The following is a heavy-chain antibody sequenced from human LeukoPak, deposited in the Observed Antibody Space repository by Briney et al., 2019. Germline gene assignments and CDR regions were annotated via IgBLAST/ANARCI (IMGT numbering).Heavy chain of an antibody. Sequence: GGSLRLSCAASGFTFSKAWMSWVRQAPGKGLEWVAVISYEGSNKYYADSVKRRFTISRDNSKNTLYLQMNSLRAEDTAVYYCAKDRGYIWFGERNYFDYWGQGTLVTVSS. CDR3: AKDRGYIWFGERNYFDY. D-gene: IGHD3-10*01. V-gene: IGHV3-30*18. J-gene: IGHJ4*02. CDR2: ISYEGSNK. CDR1: GFTFSKAW.